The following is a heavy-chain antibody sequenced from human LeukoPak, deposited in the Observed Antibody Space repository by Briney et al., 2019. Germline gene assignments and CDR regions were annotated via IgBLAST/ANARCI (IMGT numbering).Heavy chain of an antibody. Sequence: PSETLSLTCTVSGGSISSGGYYWSWIRQRPGKGLEWIGYIYYSGSTYYNPSLKSRVTISVDTSKNQFSLKLSSVTAADTAVYYCATWLSGYSYGAQHGLDYWGQGTLVTVSS. CDR2: IYYSGST. CDR1: GGSISSGGYY. J-gene: IGHJ4*02. V-gene: IGHV4-31*03. CDR3: ATWLSGYSYGAQHGLDY. D-gene: IGHD5-18*01.